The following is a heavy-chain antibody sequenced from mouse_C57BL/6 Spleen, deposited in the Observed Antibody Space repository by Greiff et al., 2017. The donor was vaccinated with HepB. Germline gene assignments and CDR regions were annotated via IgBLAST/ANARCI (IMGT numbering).Heavy chain of an antibody. CDR2: INPNNGGT. V-gene: IGHV1-18*01. Sequence: VHVKQSGPELVKPGASVKIPCKASGYTFTDYNMDWVKQSHGKSLEWIGDINPNNGGTIYNQKFKGKATLTVDKSSSTAYMELRSLTSEDTAVYYCARRGYGTQFAYWGQGTLVTVSA. CDR1: GYTFTDYN. CDR3: ARRGYGTQFAY. J-gene: IGHJ3*01. D-gene: IGHD2-1*01.